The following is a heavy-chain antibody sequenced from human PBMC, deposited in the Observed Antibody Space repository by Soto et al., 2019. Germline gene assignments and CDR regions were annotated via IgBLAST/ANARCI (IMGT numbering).Heavy chain of an antibody. CDR1: GFTFRSYA. J-gene: IGHJ4*02. CDR3: ARRDYGGNLDY. CDR2: ISYDGSNK. Sequence: QVQLVESGGGVVQPGRSLRLSCAASGFTFRSYAMHWVRQAPGKGLEWVAVISYDGSNKYYADSVKGRFTISRDNSKNTLYLQMNSLRAEDTAVYYCARRDYGGNLDYWGQGTLVTVSS. D-gene: IGHD4-17*01. V-gene: IGHV3-30-3*01.